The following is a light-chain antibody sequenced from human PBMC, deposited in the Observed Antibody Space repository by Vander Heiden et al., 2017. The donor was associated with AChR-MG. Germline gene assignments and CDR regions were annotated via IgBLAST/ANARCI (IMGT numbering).Light chain of an antibody. CDR2: SNN. CDR3: AAWDDSLNGPV. J-gene: IGLJ2*01. V-gene: IGLV1-44*01. Sequence: QSVLTQPPSASGTPGQRVTLSCSGSSSNIGSNTVNWYQQLPGTAPKLLIYSNNQRPSGGPDRFSGSKSGTSAALAISGLQSEDEADYYCAAWDDSLNGPVFGGGTKLTVL. CDR1: SSNIGSNT.